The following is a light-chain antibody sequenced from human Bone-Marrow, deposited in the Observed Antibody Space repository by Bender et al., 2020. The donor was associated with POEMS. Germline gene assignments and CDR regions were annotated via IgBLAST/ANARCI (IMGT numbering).Light chain of an antibody. J-gene: IGLJ2*01. Sequence: SGLTQPVSVSGSPGQAITISCSGTSSDVGSYNLVSWYQHRPGKAPRLIIFEGSKRPSGVSDRFSASKSGNTASLTVSGLQAEDEADYYCSSYSSSTTLVVFGGGTKLTVL. V-gene: IGLV2-14*02. CDR1: SSDVGSYNL. CDR3: SSYSSSTTLVV. CDR2: EGS.